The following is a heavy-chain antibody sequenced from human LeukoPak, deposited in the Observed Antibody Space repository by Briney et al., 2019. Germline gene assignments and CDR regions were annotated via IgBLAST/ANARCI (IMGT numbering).Heavy chain of an antibody. CDR3: ARDTGVRYFDWLSLQLIYYYYGMDV. CDR2: MKDSGKT. J-gene: IGHJ6*02. CDR1: GGAFSGYY. D-gene: IGHD3-9*01. Sequence: SETLSLTCAVYGGAFSGYYWSWIRQSPGKGLEWIGEMKDSGKTNYSPSLKSRVSISVDTSKKEFSLKMTSVTAADTAVYYCARDTGVRYFDWLSLQLIYYYYGMDVWGQGTTVTVSS. V-gene: IGHV4-34*01.